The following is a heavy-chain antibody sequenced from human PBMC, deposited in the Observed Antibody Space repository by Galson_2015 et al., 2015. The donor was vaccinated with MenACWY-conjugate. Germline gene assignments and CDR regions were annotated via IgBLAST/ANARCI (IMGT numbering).Heavy chain of an antibody. Sequence: SLRLSCAASGFTFSSYGMSWVRQAPGKGLEWVSAITGSGDTTYYADSVKGRFTISRDNSKNTLYLQMNSPRAEETAVYYCATMNGYFEYWGQGTLVTVSS. CDR2: ITGSGDTT. CDR1: GFTFSSYG. J-gene: IGHJ4*02. V-gene: IGHV3-23*01. CDR3: ATMNGYFEY. D-gene: IGHD2-8*01.